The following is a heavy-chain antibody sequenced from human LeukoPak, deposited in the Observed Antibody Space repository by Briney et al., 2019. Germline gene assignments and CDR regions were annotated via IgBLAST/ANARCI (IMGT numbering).Heavy chain of an antibody. V-gene: IGHV3-23*01. CDR3: AKGPWLAYPYYCDY. CDR1: GFTFSSYA. Sequence: GGSLRLSCAASGFTFSSYAMSWVRQAPGKGLEWVSAISGSGGNTYFADSVKGRFTISRDNSKNTLYLQMNSLRAEDTAVYYCAKGPWLAYPYYCDYWGQGTLVTVSS. J-gene: IGHJ4*02. CDR2: ISGSGGNT. D-gene: IGHD6-19*01.